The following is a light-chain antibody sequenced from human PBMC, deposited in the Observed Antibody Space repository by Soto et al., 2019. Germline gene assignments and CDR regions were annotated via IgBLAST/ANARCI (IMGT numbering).Light chain of an antibody. Sequence: QSALTQPPSASGSPGQSVTISCTGTSSDFGAYNYVSWYQQHPGKAPKLIIYEVNKWPSGVPDRFSGSKSGNTASLTVSGLQAEDEADYYCSSYAGSNNLGVFGTGTKVTVL. J-gene: IGLJ1*01. V-gene: IGLV2-8*01. CDR2: EVN. CDR1: SSDFGAYNY. CDR3: SSYAGSNNLGV.